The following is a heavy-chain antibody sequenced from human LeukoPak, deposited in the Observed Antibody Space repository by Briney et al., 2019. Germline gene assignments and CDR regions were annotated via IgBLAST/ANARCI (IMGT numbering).Heavy chain of an antibody. CDR2: IIPIFGTA. J-gene: IGHJ4*02. D-gene: IGHD3-22*01. Sequence: SVKVSCKASGGTFSSYAISWVRQAPGQGLEWMGRIIPIFGTANYAQKFQGRVTITTDESTSTAYMELSSVRSEDTAVYYCARDRGNYYDSSGYSYFDYWGQGTLVTVSS. V-gene: IGHV1-69*05. CDR3: ARDRGNYYDSSGYSYFDY. CDR1: GGTFSSYA.